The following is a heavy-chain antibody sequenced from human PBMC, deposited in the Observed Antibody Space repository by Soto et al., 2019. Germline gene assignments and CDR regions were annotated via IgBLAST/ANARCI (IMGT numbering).Heavy chain of an antibody. V-gene: IGHV5-51*01. CDR1: GYSFTSYW. CDR2: IYPGDSDT. D-gene: IGHD3-3*01. Sequence: PXESLKISCKGSGYSFTSYWIGWVRQMPGKGLEWMGIIYPGDSDTRYSPSFQGQVTISADKSISTAYLQWSSLKASDTAMYYCARVDFWSDLLRYFDYWGQGTLVTVSS. CDR3: ARVDFWSDLLRYFDY. J-gene: IGHJ4*02.